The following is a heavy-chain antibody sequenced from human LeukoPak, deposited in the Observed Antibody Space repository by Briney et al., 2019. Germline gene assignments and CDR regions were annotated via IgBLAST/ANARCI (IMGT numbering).Heavy chain of an antibody. CDR3: AKTTRRLAAGRDSYDY. J-gene: IGHJ4*02. D-gene: IGHD6-13*01. CDR2: ISSSGSTI. V-gene: IGHV3-48*03. Sequence: GGSLRLSCAASGFTFSSYEMNWVRQAPGKGLEWVSYISSSGSTIYYADSVKGRFTISRDNAKNSLYLQMNSLRAEDTAVYYCAKTTRRLAAGRDSYDYWGQGTLVTVSS. CDR1: GFTFSSYE.